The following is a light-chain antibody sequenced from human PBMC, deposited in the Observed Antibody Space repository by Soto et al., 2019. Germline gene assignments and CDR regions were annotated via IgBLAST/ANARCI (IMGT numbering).Light chain of an antibody. Sequence: QSLLTQPPCASGSPGQSVTISCTGTMSDVGRHNYVSWYQQHPGKAPKLLIFEVNKRPSGVPDRFSASTYGITASLTVSGLQPEDEAAYYCSSYSDTDNFVIFGGGTKVTVL. J-gene: IGLJ2*01. CDR1: MSDVGRHNY. CDR2: EVN. V-gene: IGLV2-8*01. CDR3: SSYSDTDNFVI.